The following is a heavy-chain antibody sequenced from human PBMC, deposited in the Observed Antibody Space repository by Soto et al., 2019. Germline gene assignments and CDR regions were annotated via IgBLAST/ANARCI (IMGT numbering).Heavy chain of an antibody. Sequence: EVQLVESGGGLVQPGGSLRLSCAASGFTCSSYSMNWVRQAPGKGLEWVSYISSSSSTIYYADSVKGRFTISRDKATNSLYRQMNSLRAEDTAVYYWARVGLALTFQHWGQGTLVTVSS. CDR1: GFTCSSYS. J-gene: IGHJ1*01. CDR2: ISSSSSTI. CDR3: ARVGLALTFQH. V-gene: IGHV3-48*01. D-gene: IGHD3-9*01.